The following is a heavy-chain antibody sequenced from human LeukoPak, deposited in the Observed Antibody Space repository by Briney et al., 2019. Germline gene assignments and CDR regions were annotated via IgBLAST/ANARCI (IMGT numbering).Heavy chain of an antibody. CDR2: ISPSGSA. D-gene: IGHD3-10*01. CDR1: GFTFSNYA. J-gene: IGHJ4*02. V-gene: IGHV3-23*01. Sequence: GGSLRLSCAASGFTFSNYAMSWVRQAPGKGLEWVSVISPSGSAYNADPVKGRFTTSRDNSKDTVYLQMDSLRAEDTATYYCAKSRSAMVRGVIEYWGQGTLVTVSS. CDR3: AKSRSAMVRGVIEY.